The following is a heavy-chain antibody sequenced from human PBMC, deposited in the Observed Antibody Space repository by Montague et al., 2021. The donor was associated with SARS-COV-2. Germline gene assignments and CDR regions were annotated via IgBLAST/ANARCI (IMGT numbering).Heavy chain of an antibody. J-gene: IGHJ5*02. V-gene: IGHV4-59*01. CDR1: GGSISSYY. CDR2: ISYSGFS. D-gene: IGHD2-2*01. CDR3: AGIKADRPFGWFDP. Sequence: SETLSLTCTVSGGSISSYYWTWIRQPPGKGLEWIGYISYSGFSNQNPPLRGRVTISLDTSKYQFSLKLTSVTAADTAVYYCAGIKADRPFGWFDPWGQGTLVTVSS.